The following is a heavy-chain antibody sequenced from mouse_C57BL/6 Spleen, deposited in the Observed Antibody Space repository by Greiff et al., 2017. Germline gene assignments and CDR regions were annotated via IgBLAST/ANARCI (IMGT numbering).Heavy chain of an antibody. CDR3: AREKKGEAMDY. CDR2: IHPNSGST. CDR1: GYTFTSYW. J-gene: IGHJ4*01. V-gene: IGHV1-64*01. Sequence: VQLQQSGAELVKPGASVKLSCKASGYTFTSYWMHWVKQRPGQGLEWIGMIHPNSGSTNYNEKFKSKATLTVDKSSSTAYMQLSSLTSEDAAVYCCAREKKGEAMDYWGQGTSVTVSS.